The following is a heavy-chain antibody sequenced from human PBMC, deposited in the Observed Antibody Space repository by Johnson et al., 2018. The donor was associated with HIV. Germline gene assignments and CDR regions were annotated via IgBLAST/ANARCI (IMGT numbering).Heavy chain of an antibody. CDR2: ISYDGSNK. J-gene: IGHJ3*02. CDR3: AREYSGYETLRGAFDI. V-gene: IGHV3-30*04. CDR1: GFTFSSYA. Sequence: VQLVESGGGVVQPGRSLRLSCAASGFTFSSYAMHWVRQAPGKGLEWVAVISYDGSNKYYADSVKGRFTISRDNSKNTLYLQMNSWRAEDTAVYYCAREYSGYETLRGAFDIWGQGTMVTVSS. D-gene: IGHD5-12*01.